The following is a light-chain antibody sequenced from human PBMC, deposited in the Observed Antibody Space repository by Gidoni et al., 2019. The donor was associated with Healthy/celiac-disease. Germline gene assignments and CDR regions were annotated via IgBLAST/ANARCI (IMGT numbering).Light chain of an antibody. J-gene: IGKJ2*01. CDR3: QQYNNWPYT. Sequence: DIVMTQSPATLSVSPGERATLSCRSSQSVSSNLAWYQQKPGQAPRLLIYGASTRATGIPARLSGSGSGTEFTLTISSLQSEDFAVYYCQQYNNWPYTLGQGTKLEIK. CDR2: GAS. CDR1: QSVSSN. V-gene: IGKV3-15*01.